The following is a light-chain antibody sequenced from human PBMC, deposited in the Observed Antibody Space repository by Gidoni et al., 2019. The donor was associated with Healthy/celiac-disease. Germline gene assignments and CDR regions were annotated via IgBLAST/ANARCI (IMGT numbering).Light chain of an antibody. CDR3: QQYNNWPPP. J-gene: IGKJ4*01. CDR2: GAS. CDR1: QSVSSN. Sequence: EIVMTQSPATLSVSPGERATLSCRASQSVSSNLACYQQKPGQAPRLLIYGASTRATGIPARFSGSGSGTEFTLTISSLQSEDFAVYYCQQYNNWPPPFGGGTKVEIK. V-gene: IGKV3-15*01.